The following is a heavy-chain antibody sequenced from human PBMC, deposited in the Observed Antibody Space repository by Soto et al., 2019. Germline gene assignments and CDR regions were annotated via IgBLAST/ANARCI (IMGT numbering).Heavy chain of an antibody. Sequence: AVKVSCKASGGTFSSYTISWVRQSPGQGLEWMGRIIPILGIANYAQKFQGRVTITADKSTSTAYMELSSLRSEDTAVYYCARDRGRTATNAFDIWGQGTMVTVSS. J-gene: IGHJ3*02. CDR2: IIPILGIA. CDR1: GGTFSSYT. CDR3: ARDRGRTATNAFDI. V-gene: IGHV1-69*04. D-gene: IGHD5-18*01.